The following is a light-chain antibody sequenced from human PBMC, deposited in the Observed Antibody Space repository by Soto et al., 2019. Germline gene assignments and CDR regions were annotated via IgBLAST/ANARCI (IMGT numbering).Light chain of an antibody. Sequence: QSALTQPASVSGSPGQSITISCTGTSSDIGAYNYVSWYQQHPGKAPKVIIFEVSNRPSGVSNRFSGSKSDNTASLTISGLQPDDEADYHCSSYTGGYTYWIFGGGTKVTVL. CDR1: SSDIGAYNY. V-gene: IGLV2-14*01. J-gene: IGLJ3*02. CDR2: EVS. CDR3: SSYTGGYTYWI.